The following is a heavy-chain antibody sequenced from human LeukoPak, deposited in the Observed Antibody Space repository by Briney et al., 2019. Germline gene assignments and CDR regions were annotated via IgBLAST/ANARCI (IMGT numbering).Heavy chain of an antibody. D-gene: IGHD2-2*01. CDR1: GFTPRRYA. CDR2: ISYDGSNK. V-gene: IGHV3-30-3*01. CDR3: ARGPLPAAIGYCQH. Sequence: GRSLRLSCAASGFTPRRYAMHRVRQAPGTGLEWVAVISYDGSNKYSADSVKGRFTISRDNSKDTLYLQMNSLEAEDTAVYYCARGPLPAAIGYCQHWGRGTLVSVSS. J-gene: IGHJ1*01.